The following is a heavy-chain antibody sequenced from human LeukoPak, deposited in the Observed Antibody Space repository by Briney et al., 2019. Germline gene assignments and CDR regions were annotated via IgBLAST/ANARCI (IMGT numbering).Heavy chain of an antibody. J-gene: IGHJ4*02. V-gene: IGHV3-23*01. CDR2: ISGSGGST. CDR3: ASSEAVAGKGPFDY. Sequence: GGSLRLSCAASGFTFSSYAMSWVRQAPGKGLEWVSAISGSGGSTYYADSVKGRFTISRDNSKNTLYLQMNSLRAEDTAVYYCASSEAVAGKGPFDYWGQGTLVTVSS. D-gene: IGHD6-19*01. CDR1: GFTFSSYA.